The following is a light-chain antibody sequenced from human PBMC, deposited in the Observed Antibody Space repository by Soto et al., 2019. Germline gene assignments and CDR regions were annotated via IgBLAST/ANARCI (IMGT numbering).Light chain of an antibody. CDR2: AAS. Sequence: DIQMTQSPSSLSASVGDRFTITCRASQSISSYLNWYQQKPGKAPKLLIYAASSLQSGVPSMFSGSGARTDFTLTISSLQPEDFATYYCQQSYSTPPTFGGGTKVEIK. V-gene: IGKV1-39*01. J-gene: IGKJ4*01. CDR3: QQSYSTPPT. CDR1: QSISSY.